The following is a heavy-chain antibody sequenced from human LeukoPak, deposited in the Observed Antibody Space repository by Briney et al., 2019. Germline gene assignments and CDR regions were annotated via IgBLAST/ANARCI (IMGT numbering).Heavy chain of an antibody. D-gene: IGHD3-10*01. Sequence: GGSLRLSCAASGFTFNNAWMSWVRQAPGKGLEWVGRIKSKTDAGTTDDAAPVKGRFTISRDDSKNTLYLQMNSLKTEDTAVYYCTTLKFYYASGPSWGQGTLVTVSS. V-gene: IGHV3-15*01. J-gene: IGHJ5*02. CDR2: IKSKTDAGTT. CDR3: TTLKFYYASGPS. CDR1: GFTFNNAW.